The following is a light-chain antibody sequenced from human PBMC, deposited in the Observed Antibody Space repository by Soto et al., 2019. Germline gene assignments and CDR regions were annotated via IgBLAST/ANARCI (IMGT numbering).Light chain of an antibody. CDR2: KAS. V-gene: IGKV1-5*03. CDR3: HQYSTYSYT. CDR1: QSISSW. J-gene: IGKJ2*01. Sequence: DIQMTQSPSTLSASVGDRVTITCRASQSISSWLAWYQQKPGEAPKLLIYKASTLQSVVPSRFSGSGSWTEFSLTISSLQPDDFATYDCHQYSTYSYTFGQGTKLEI.